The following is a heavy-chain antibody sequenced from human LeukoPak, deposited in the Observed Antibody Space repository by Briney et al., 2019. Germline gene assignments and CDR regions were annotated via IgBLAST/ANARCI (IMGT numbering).Heavy chain of an antibody. CDR3: ARFHLSSGWYVQDY. CDR2: MNPNSGNT. J-gene: IGHJ4*02. D-gene: IGHD6-19*01. V-gene: IGHV1-8*01. Sequence: ASVKVSCKASGYTFTSYDINWVRQATGQGLEWMGWMNPNSGNTGYAQKFQGRVTMTRNTSISTAYMELSSLRSEDTAVYYCARFHLSSGWYVQDYWGQGTLVTVSS. CDR1: GYTFTSYD.